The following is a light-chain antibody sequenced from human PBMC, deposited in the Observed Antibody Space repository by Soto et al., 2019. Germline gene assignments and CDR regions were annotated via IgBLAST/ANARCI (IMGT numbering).Light chain of an antibody. CDR1: SSNIGARYD. CDR3: QSYDSSLSGSV. V-gene: IGLV1-40*01. CDR2: DNS. Sequence: QSVLTQPPSVSGAPGQRVTISCTGSSSNIGARYDVHWYQQLPGTAPKLLIYDNSNRPSGVPDRFSGSKSGTSASLAITGLQAEDEADYYCQSYDSSLSGSVFGGGTKVTVL. J-gene: IGLJ2*01.